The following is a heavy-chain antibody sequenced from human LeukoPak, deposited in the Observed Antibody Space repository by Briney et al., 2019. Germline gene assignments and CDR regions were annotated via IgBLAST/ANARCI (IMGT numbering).Heavy chain of an antibody. V-gene: IGHV4-38-2*01. CDR1: GYSISSGYY. CDR3: ARARYDFWSGYPRSRGSFDY. CDR2: IYHSGST. D-gene: IGHD3-3*01. Sequence: PSETLSLTCAVSGYSISSGYYWGWTRQPPGKGLEWIGSIYHSGSTYYNPSLKSRVTISVDTSKNQFSLKLSSVTAADTAVYYCARARYDFWSGYPRSRGSFDYWGQGTLVTVSS. J-gene: IGHJ4*02.